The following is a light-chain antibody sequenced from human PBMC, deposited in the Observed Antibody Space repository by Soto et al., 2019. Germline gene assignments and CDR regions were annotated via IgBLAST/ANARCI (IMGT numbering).Light chain of an antibody. Sequence: EIVLTQSPGTLSLSPGERATLSCKASQGVGSNYLAWYQQKPGQAPRLLIYRASTRPTGIPARFSGSGSGTEFTLTINSLQSEDFAVYYCQQYNNWPITFGQGTRLEMK. CDR3: QQYNNWPIT. J-gene: IGKJ5*01. V-gene: IGKV3-15*01. CDR1: QGVGSN. CDR2: RAS.